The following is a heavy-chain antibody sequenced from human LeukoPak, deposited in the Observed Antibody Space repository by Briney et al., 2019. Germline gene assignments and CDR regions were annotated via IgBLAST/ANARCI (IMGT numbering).Heavy chain of an antibody. Sequence: ASVKVSCKASGGTFSSYAISWVRQAPGQGLEWMGRIIPTLGIANYAQKFQGRVTITADKSTSTAYMELSSLRSEDTAVYYCARETDGYNLVDYWGQGTLVTVSS. CDR1: GGTFSSYA. V-gene: IGHV1-69*04. CDR3: ARETDGYNLVDY. D-gene: IGHD5-24*01. J-gene: IGHJ4*02. CDR2: IIPTLGIA.